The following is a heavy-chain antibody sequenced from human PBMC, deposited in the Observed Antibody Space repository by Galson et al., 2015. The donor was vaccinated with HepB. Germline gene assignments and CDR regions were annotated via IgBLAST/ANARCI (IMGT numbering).Heavy chain of an antibody. J-gene: IGHJ4*02. CDR1: GDSVSSNTGA. CDR2: TFYRSKWYN. CDR3: ARGVRFFDY. V-gene: IGHV6-1*01. D-gene: IGHD3-16*02. Sequence: CAISGDSVSSNTGAWNWIRQSPSRGLEWLGRTFYRSKWYNEYAISMRSRLTLNADTSNNQFSLQLSSVTPEDTAVYYCARGVRFFDYWGQGTLVTVSP.